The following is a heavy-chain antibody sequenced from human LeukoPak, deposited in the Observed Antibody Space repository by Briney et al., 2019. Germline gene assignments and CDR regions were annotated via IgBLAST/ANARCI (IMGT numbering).Heavy chain of an antibody. Sequence: KSSETLSLTCSVSGGSVTNTSGYYWAWIRQSPGKRLEWIGSFYYRGNTYYNLSLKSRLTISVDTSKNQFSLKMSPVTATDTAIYYCARRRSDPGAFDIWGQGTQVTVSS. D-gene: IGHD2-21*02. V-gene: IGHV4-39*01. CDR1: GGSVTNTSGYY. CDR3: ARRRSDPGAFDI. J-gene: IGHJ3*02. CDR2: FYYRGNT.